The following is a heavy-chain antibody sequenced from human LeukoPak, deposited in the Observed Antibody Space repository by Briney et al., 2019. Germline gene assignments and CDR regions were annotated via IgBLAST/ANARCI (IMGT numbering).Heavy chain of an antibody. CDR3: TRDRSRAEDD. J-gene: IGHJ4*02. V-gene: IGHV3-7*01. D-gene: IGHD1-14*01. Sequence: GGSLRLSCAPSGFTFSGHWMSWVRQAPGKGLEWVANINQGGSDKYYVDSVKGRFTISRDNANNLLYLQMNSLRGEDTAVYYCTRDRSRAEDDWGQGTLVTVSS. CDR2: INQGGSDK. CDR1: GFTFSGHW.